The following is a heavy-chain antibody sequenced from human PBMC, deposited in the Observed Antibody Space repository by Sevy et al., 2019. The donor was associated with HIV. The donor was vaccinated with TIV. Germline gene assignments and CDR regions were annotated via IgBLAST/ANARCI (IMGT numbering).Heavy chain of an antibody. Sequence: GGSLRLSCAASGFTFSNYAMSWVRQAPGKGLEWVSTISASGVTTYHADSVKGRFTVSRDNSENTLYLQLSSLRAEDTAVYYCAKDWTSHSYYDSLDLDHWGQGTLVTVSS. V-gene: IGHV3-23*01. CDR3: AKDWTSHSYYDSLDLDH. CDR1: GFTFSNYA. J-gene: IGHJ4*02. D-gene: IGHD3-16*01. CDR2: ISASGVTT.